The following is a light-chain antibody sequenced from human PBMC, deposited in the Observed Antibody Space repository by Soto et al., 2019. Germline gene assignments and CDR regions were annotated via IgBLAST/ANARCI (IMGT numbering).Light chain of an antibody. J-gene: IGLJ2*01. CDR3: GTWDSSLSAVV. V-gene: IGLV1-51*02. CDR2: ENN. Sequence: QSVLTQPPSVSAAPGQKVTISCSGSSSNIGNNYVSWYQQLPGTAPKILIYENNKRPSGIPDRFSGSKSGTSATLGITGLRTGDEADYYCGTWDSSLSAVVFGGGTQLTVL. CDR1: SSNIGNNY.